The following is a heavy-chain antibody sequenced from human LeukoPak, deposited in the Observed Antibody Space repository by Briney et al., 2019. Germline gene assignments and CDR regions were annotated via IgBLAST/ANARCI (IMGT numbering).Heavy chain of an antibody. D-gene: IGHD5-18*01. J-gene: IGHJ4*02. V-gene: IGHV4-30-4*01. CDR2: IYYSGST. CDR1: GGSISSGHYY. Sequence: PSQTLSLTCTVSGGSISSGHYYWSWIRQPPGRGLEWIGYIYYSGSTYYHPSLKSRVTISVDTSKNQLSLKLSSVTAADTAVYYCARDEGGYGTLLDYWGQGTLVTVSS. CDR3: ARDEGGYGTLLDY.